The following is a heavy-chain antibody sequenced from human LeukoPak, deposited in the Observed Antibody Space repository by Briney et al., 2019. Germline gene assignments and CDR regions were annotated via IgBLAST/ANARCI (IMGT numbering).Heavy chain of an antibody. D-gene: IGHD3-22*01. CDR3: ARDYYDSSAYNHEKSYFDC. J-gene: IGHJ4*02. Sequence: PSGTLSLTCAVSGGSISSSNWWSWVRQPPGKGLEWIGEIYHSGSTNYNPSLKSRVTVSVDKSKNQFSLKLSSVTAADTAVYSCARDYYDSSAYNHEKSYFDCWGQGTLVTVSS. CDR2: IYHSGST. CDR1: GGSISSSNW. V-gene: IGHV4-4*02.